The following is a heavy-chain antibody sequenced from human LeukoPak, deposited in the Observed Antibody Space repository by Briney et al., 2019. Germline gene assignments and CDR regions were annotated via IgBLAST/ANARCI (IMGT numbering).Heavy chain of an antibody. Sequence: ASVKVSCQASGHSFVNYGFSWVRQAPGQGVEWMGRISAYSGNINYVQQFQAGLTMPTDTSTTTADVELRSLRSDDTAVYYCAREVVNYHGSGSFSPRQDYYGMDVWGEGTTVRLL. CDR2: ISAYSGNI. D-gene: IGHD3-10*01. J-gene: IGHJ6*02. V-gene: IGHV1-18*01. CDR1: GHSFVNYG. CDR3: AREVVNYHGSGSFSPRQDYYGMDV.